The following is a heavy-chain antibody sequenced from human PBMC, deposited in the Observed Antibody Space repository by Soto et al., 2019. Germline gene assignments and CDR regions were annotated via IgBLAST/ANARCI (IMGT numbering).Heavy chain of an antibody. CDR3: ARDLIAVPGGVDYYYGMDV. J-gene: IGHJ6*02. D-gene: IGHD6-19*01. CDR1: GYTCTSDA. V-gene: IGHV1-8*01. Sequence: SFNTSGYTCTSDALDWLLQANGKGLEWMGWMNPNSGNTGYAQKFQGRVTMTRNTSISTAYMELSSLRSEDTAVYYCARDLIAVPGGVDYYYGMDVWGQGTMV. CDR2: MNPNSGNT.